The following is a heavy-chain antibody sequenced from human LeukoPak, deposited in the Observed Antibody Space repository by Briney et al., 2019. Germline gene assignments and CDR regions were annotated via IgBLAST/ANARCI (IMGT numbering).Heavy chain of an antibody. CDR1: GFTFSSYG. CDR3: AKVTWSGSYSIDY. CDR2: ISYDGSNK. V-gene: IGHV3-30*18. D-gene: IGHD1-26*01. Sequence: GGSLRLSCAASGFTFSSYGMHWVRQAPGKGLEWVAVISYDGSNKYYADSVKGRFTISRDNSKNTLYLQMNSLRAEDTAAYYCAKVTWSGSYSIDYWGQGTLVTVSS. J-gene: IGHJ4*02.